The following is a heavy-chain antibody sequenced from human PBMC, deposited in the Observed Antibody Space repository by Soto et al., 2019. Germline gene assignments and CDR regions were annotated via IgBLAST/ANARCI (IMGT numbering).Heavy chain of an antibody. Sequence: QVQLVESGGGVVQPGRSLRLSCAASGFTFSSYGMHWVRQAPGKGLEWVAVISYDGSNKYYADSVKGRFTISRDNSKNTLYLQMNSLRAEDTAVYYCAKDHGIAFDYWGQGTLVTVSS. CDR3: AKDHGIAFDY. J-gene: IGHJ4*02. CDR2: ISYDGSNK. D-gene: IGHD6-13*01. V-gene: IGHV3-30*18. CDR1: GFTFSSYG.